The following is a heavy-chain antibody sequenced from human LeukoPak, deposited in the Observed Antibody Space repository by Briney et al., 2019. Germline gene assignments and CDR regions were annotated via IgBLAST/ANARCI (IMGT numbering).Heavy chain of an antibody. V-gene: IGHV4-61*02. D-gene: IGHD4-11*01. Sequence: SETLSLTCTVSGSSISSGSYYWSWIRQPAGKGLEWIGRIYTSGSTNYNPSLKSRVTISVDTSKNQFSLKLSSVTAADTAVYYCASLRERSYYARGFDYWGQGTLVTVSS. CDR2: IYTSGST. CDR1: GSSISSGSYY. J-gene: IGHJ4*02. CDR3: ASLRERSYYARGFDY.